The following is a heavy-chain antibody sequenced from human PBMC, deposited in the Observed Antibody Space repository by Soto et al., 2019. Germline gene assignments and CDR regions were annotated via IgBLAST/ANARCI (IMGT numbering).Heavy chain of an antibody. Sequence: SETLSLTCTVSGGSISSSSYYWGWIRQPPGKGLEWIGSIYYSGSTYYNPSLKSRVTISVDTSKNQFSLKLSSVTAADTAVYYCARLSNRGVYGMDVWGQGTTVTVSS. CDR1: GGSISSSSYY. V-gene: IGHV4-39*01. J-gene: IGHJ6*02. CDR2: IYYSGST. D-gene: IGHD3-10*01. CDR3: ARLSNRGVYGMDV.